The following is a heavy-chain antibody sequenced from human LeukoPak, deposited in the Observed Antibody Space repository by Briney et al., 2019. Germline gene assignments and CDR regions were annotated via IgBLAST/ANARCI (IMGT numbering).Heavy chain of an antibody. D-gene: IGHD3-9*01. Sequence: SGPTLVNPTQTLTLTCTFSGFSLSTSGVGVAWIRQPPGKALEWLALIYWNDDKRYSPSLKSRLTIPKDTSKNQVVLTMTNMDPVDTATYYCAHRHVGGYFDWLLNLYDDFDIWGQGTMVTVSS. CDR3: AHRHVGGYFDWLLNLYDDFDI. V-gene: IGHV2-5*01. CDR2: IYWNDDK. J-gene: IGHJ3*02. CDR1: GFSLSTSGVG.